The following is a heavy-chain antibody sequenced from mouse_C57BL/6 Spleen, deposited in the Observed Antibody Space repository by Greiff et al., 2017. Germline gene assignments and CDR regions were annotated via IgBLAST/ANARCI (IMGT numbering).Heavy chain of an antibody. V-gene: IGHV1-55*01. CDR1: GYTFTSYW. D-gene: IGHD3-3*01. CDR2: IYPGSGST. Sequence: QVQLQQSGAELVKPGASVKMSCKASGYTFTSYWITWVKQRPGQGLEWIGDIYPGSGSTNYNEKFKSKATLTVDTSSSTAYMQLSSLTSEDSAVYYCAREGPPQGGYYFDYWGQGTTLTVSS. CDR3: AREGPPQGGYYFDY. J-gene: IGHJ2*01.